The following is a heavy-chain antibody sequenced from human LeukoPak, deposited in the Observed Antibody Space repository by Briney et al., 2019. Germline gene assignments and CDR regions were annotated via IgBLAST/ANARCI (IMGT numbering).Heavy chain of an antibody. Sequence: SGTLSLTCTVSGGSTSSYYWSWIRQPPGKGLEWIGYIYYSGSTNYNPSLKSRVTISVDTSKNQFSLKLSSVTAADTAVYYCARGPIWTAAAVRGNYYYMDVWGKGTTVTVSS. CDR1: GGSTSSYY. D-gene: IGHD6-13*01. CDR2: IYYSGST. V-gene: IGHV4-59*01. CDR3: ARGPIWTAAAVRGNYYYMDV. J-gene: IGHJ6*03.